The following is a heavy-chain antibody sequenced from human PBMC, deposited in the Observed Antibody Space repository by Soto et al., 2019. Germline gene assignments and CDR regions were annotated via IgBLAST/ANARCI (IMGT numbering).Heavy chain of an antibody. CDR1: GGTFSSYA. CDR3: ARPIEAAADYYYYYGMDV. D-gene: IGHD6-13*01. V-gene: IGHV1-69*12. Sequence: QVQLVQSGAEVKKPGSSVTVSCKASGGTFSSYAISWVRQAPGQGLEWRGGIIPIFGTATYAQKFQCRVTITADESPSTAYMELSSLSSEDTAVYYCARPIEAAADYYYYYGMDVWGQGTTVTVSS. CDR2: IIPIFGTA. J-gene: IGHJ6*02.